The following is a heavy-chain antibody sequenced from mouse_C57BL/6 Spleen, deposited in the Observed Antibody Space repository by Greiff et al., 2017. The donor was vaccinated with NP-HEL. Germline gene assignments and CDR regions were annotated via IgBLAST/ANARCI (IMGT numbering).Heavy chain of an antibody. CDR1: GFNIKDYY. V-gene: IGHV14-1*01. CDR2: IDPEDGDT. D-gene: IGHD1-1*01. Sequence: VQLQQSGAELVRPGASVKLSCTASGFNIKDYYMHWVKQRPEQGLEWIGRIDPEDGDTEYAPKFQGKATMTADTSSNTAYLQLSSLTSEDTAVYYCTTDYYYGSSYEAMDYWGQGTSVTVSS. J-gene: IGHJ4*01. CDR3: TTDYYYGSSYEAMDY.